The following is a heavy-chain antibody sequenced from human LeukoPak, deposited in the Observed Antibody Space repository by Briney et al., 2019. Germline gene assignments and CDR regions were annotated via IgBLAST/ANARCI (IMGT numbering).Heavy chain of an antibody. D-gene: IGHD5-18*01. CDR2: ISGSGSGT. Sequence: GGSLRLSCAASGFTFSSYAMSWVRQAPGKGLEWVSTISGSGSGTYYADSVKGRFTISRDNSKNSLYLQMNSLRAEDTAVYYCAREDTAMNYWGQGTLVTVSS. J-gene: IGHJ4*02. CDR3: AREDTAMNY. CDR1: GFTFSSYA. V-gene: IGHV3-23*01.